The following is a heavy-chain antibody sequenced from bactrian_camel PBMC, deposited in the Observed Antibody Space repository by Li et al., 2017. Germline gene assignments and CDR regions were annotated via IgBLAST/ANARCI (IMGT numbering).Heavy chain of an antibody. V-gene: IGHV3S53*01. CDR2: DNGVGTT. CDR3: AARGPYCYTKLPVRDFTY. J-gene: IGHJ6*01. Sequence: HVQLVESGGGSVQAGGSLRLSCAASGSIQRTNCMGWFRQAPGKERDWVATDNGVGTTYYGDSVKGRFAISRDNAKNTVYLQMSDLEPEDTAMYYCAARGPYCYTKLPVRDFTYWGQGTQVTVS. CDR1: GSIQRTNC. D-gene: IGHD2*01.